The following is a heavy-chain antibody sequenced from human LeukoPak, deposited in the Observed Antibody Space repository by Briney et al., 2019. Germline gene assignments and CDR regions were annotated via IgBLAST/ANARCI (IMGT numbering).Heavy chain of an antibody. CDR3: VRVSCTDSSCYVDY. CDR2: INTNTGNP. J-gene: IGHJ4*02. V-gene: IGHV7-4-1*02. CDR1: GYTFTSYA. Sequence: GASVKVSCKASGYTFTSYAMHWVRQAPGQRLEWMGWINTNTGNPAYAQGFTGRFVFSLDTSVSTAYLQISSLKAEDTAIYYCVRVSCTDSSCYVDYWGQGTLVTVSS. D-gene: IGHD2-2*01.